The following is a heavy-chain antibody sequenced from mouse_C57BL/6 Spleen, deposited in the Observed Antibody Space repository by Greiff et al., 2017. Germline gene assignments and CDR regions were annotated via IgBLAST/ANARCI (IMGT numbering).Heavy chain of an antibody. CDR3: ARGAEDFDY. V-gene: IGHV1-82*01. Sequence: QVQLKESGPELVKPGASVKISCKASGYAFSSSWMNWVKQRPGKGLEWIGRIYPGDGDTNYNGKFKGKATLTADKSSSTAYMQLSSLTSEDSAVYFCARGAEDFDYWGQGTTLTVSS. CDR2: IYPGDGDT. CDR1: GYAFSSSW. J-gene: IGHJ2*01.